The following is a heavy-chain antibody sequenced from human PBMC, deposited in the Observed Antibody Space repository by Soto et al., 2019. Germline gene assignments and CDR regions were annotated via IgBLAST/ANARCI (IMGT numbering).Heavy chain of an antibody. CDR2: IYSLGNT. V-gene: IGHV4-39*01. J-gene: IGHJ4*02. CDR1: GGSISSSSYY. Sequence: QMQLQESGPGLVKPSETLSLTCTVSGGSISSSSYYWGWIRQPPGQGLEWLGTIYSLGNTYYNPSLKSRVTISVDKSKSQLFLKLSSVTAPETAVYSCARQIYDSSGYYSAYWGQGTLVTVSS. D-gene: IGHD3-22*01. CDR3: ARQIYDSSGYYSAY.